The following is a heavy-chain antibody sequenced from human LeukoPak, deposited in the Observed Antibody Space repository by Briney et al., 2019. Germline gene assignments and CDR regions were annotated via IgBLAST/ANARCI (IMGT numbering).Heavy chain of an antibody. J-gene: IGHJ4*02. Sequence: PGRSLRLSCAHSLFTLSSYILHSVRPAPGKGLEWVAVISYDGSNKYYADSVKGRFTISRDNSMNTLYLQMNSLRDEDTAVYYCAQAWRWLQLNYWGQGTLVTVSS. CDR2: ISYDGSNK. CDR3: AQAWRWLQLNY. V-gene: IGHV3-30*18. D-gene: IGHD5-24*01. CDR1: LFTLSSYI.